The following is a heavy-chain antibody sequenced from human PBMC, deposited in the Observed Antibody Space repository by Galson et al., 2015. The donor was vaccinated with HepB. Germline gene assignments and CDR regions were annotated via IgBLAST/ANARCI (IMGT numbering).Heavy chain of an antibody. CDR1: GYTFTDNY. CDR3: ARVASGRNSFEN. CDR2: INPKSGAA. J-gene: IGHJ4*02. V-gene: IGHV1-2*02. Sequence: SVKVSCKASGYTFTDNYVHWVRQAPGQGLESVGWINPKSGAATSAQKFQGRVTVTTDTSITTAYMELSSLRSDDTALYYCARVASGRNSFENWGQVTLITVSS. D-gene: IGHD4-23*01.